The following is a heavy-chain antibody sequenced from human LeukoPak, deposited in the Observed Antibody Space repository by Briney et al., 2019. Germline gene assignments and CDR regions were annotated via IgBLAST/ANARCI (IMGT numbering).Heavy chain of an antibody. D-gene: IGHD5-18*01. CDR1: GGSFRGYY. V-gene: IGHV4-34*01. CDR3: ARVKGDTAMVSDY. CDR2: INHSGST. Sequence: SETLSLTCAVYGGSFRGYYWSWIRQPPGKGLEWIGEINHSGSTNYNPSLKSRVTISVYTSKNQFSLKLSSVTAADTAVYYCARVKGDTAMVSDYWGQGTLVTVSS. J-gene: IGHJ4*02.